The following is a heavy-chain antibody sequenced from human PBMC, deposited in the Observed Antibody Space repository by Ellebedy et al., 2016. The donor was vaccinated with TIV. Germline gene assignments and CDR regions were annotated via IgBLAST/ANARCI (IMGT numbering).Heavy chain of an antibody. CDR2: ISSSSSTI. Sequence: GESLKISCAASGFTFSSYSMNWVRQAPGKGLEWVSYISSSSSTIYYADSVKGRFTISRDNAQNSLFLQMNSLRAEDTAVYYCARVPIVVVTAIHGWYFDLWGRGTLVTVSS. J-gene: IGHJ2*01. D-gene: IGHD2-21*02. CDR1: GFTFSSYS. V-gene: IGHV3-48*01. CDR3: ARVPIVVVTAIHGWYFDL.